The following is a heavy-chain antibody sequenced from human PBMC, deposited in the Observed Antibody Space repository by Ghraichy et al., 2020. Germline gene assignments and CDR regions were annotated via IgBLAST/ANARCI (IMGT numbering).Heavy chain of an antibody. CDR2: INSDGSSA. J-gene: IGHJ4*02. CDR1: GFTFSSYW. CDR3: ATYDGSGSHRSLGY. D-gene: IGHD3-22*01. V-gene: IGHV3-74*01. Sequence: GGSLRLSCAASGFTFSSYWMHWVRQAPGKGLVWVSRINSDGSSAYYADFVKGRFTISRDNAKNTLYLQMNSLRAEDTAVYYCATYDGSGSHRSLGYWGQGSLGTVDS.